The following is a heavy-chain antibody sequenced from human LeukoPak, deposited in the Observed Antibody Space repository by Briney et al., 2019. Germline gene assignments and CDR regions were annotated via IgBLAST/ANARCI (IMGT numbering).Heavy chain of an antibody. Sequence: GGSLRLSCAASGFTFSSYAMHWVRQAPGKGLEYVSAISSNGGGTYYANSVKGRFTISRDNSKNTLYLQMGSLRAEDMAVYYCARVGSWDAFDIWGQGTMVTVSS. CDR2: ISSNGGGT. CDR3: ARVGSWDAFDI. V-gene: IGHV3-64*01. D-gene: IGHD1-26*01. J-gene: IGHJ3*02. CDR1: GFTFSSYA.